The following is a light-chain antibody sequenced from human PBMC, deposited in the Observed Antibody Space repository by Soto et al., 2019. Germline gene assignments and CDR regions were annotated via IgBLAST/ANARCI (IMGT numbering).Light chain of an antibody. CDR2: AAS. J-gene: IGKJ1*01. V-gene: IGKV1-27*01. CDR3: QKYDSAPWT. CDR1: QGIRNY. Sequence: DIQMTQSPSSLSASIGDRVTITCRASQGIRNYLAWYQQRPGKVPQLLISAASTLQSGVPSRFSGSGSGTDFTLTISSLQPEDVATYYCQKYDSAPWTFGQGTKVEI.